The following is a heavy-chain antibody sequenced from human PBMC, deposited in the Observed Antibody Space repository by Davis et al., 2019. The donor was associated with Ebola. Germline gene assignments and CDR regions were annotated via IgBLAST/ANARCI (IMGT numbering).Heavy chain of an antibody. J-gene: IGHJ4*02. Sequence: PGGSLRLSCAASGFTFSSYAMIWVRQAPGKELEWVSGISGSDGRTDYADSVKGRFTISRDNSKNTLYLQMNSLRAEDTAVYYCAREGHTGFDYWGQGTLVTVSP. D-gene: IGHD2-21*01. CDR2: ISGSDGRT. CDR3: AREGHTGFDY. CDR1: GFTFSSYA. V-gene: IGHV3-23*01.